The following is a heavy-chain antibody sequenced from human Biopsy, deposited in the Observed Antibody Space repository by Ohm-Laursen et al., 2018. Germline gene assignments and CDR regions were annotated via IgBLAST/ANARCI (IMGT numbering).Heavy chain of an antibody. CDR2: IYYSGST. J-gene: IGHJ6*02. D-gene: IGHD2/OR15-2a*01. CDR3: ARATNSTGWPYYYFYGMDV. V-gene: IGHV4-59*01. CDR1: GGSIRSDY. Sequence: SETLSLTCSVSGGSIRSDYWSWIRQTPGKGLEWIGYIYYSGSTNYNPSLKSRVTISVDTSKNQFSLRLNSVTAADPAVYYCARATNSTGWPYYYFYGMDVWGQGTTVTVSS.